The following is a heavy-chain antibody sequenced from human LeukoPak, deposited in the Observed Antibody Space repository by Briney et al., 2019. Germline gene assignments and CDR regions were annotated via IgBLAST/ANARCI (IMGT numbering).Heavy chain of an antibody. Sequence: GGSLRLFCAASGFTFSDYYMSWIRQAPGKGLEWVSYISSSGSTIYYADSVKGRFTISRDNAKNSLYLQMNSLRAEDTAVYYCARDRVEMATISRGGWYYYYYYMDVWGKGTTVTVSS. D-gene: IGHD5-24*01. J-gene: IGHJ6*03. CDR1: GFTFSDYY. CDR3: ARDRVEMATISRGGWYYYYYYMDV. V-gene: IGHV3-11*04. CDR2: ISSSGSTI.